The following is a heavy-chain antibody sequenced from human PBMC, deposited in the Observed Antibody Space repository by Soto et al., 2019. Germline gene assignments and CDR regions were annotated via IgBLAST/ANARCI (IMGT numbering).Heavy chain of an antibody. J-gene: IGHJ6*02. Sequence: SETLSLTCTVSGGSVSGYYWSWIRQSPGRGLEWLGYIFYRGTTLYSPSVQSRLSITVDTSKNQFSLKMRSVTAADTAIYYCTRNDIIARLQYGMDVWGRGTTVTVSS. CDR1: GGSVSGYY. CDR3: TRNDIIARLQYGMDV. CDR2: IFYRGTT. V-gene: IGHV4-59*02.